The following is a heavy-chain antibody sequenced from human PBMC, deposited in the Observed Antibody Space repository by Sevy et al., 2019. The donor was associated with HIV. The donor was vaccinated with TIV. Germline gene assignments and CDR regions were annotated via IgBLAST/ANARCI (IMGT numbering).Heavy chain of an antibody. D-gene: IGHD3-10*01. CDR3: AREVLWFRELLYRLWFNP. CDR1: GYTFTGYY. J-gene: IGHJ5*02. V-gene: IGHV1-2*06. CDR2: INPNSGGT. Sequence: ASVKVSCKASGYTFTGYYMHWVRQAPGQGLEWMGRINPNSGGTNYAQKFQARVTMTRDTSISTAYMELGRLRSDDTAVYYWAREVLWFRELLYRLWFNPWGQGTLVTVSS.